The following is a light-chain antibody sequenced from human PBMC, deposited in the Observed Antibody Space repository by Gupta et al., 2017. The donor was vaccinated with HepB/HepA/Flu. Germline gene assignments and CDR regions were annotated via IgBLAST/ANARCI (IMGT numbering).Light chain of an antibody. Sequence: HSALTQPASVSGSPGQSITISCTGTSSDVGGYNYVSWYQQHPGKADKLMIFDVSNRPSGLSNRFSGSKSGNTASLTISGREDEEEADYYCSSYTSNNNLVFGGGTKVTVL. CDR2: DVS. V-gene: IGLV2-14*03. CDR1: SSDVGGYNY. CDR3: SSYTSNNNLV. J-gene: IGLJ2*01.